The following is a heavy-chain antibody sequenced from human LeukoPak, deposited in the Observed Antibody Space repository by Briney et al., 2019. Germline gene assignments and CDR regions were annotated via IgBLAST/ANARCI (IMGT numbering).Heavy chain of an antibody. Sequence: ASVKVSCKASGYTFTSYDINWVRQATEQGLEWMGWMNPNSGNTGYAQKFQGRVTMTRNTSISTAYMELSSLRSEDTAVYYCARGSFRATIPHYWGQGTLVTVSS. V-gene: IGHV1-8*01. J-gene: IGHJ4*02. CDR3: ARGSFRATIPHY. D-gene: IGHD5-12*01. CDR2: MNPNSGNT. CDR1: GYTFTSYD.